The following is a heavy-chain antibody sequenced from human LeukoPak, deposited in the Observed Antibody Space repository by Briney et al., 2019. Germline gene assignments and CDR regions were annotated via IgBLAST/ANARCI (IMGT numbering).Heavy chain of an antibody. CDR1: GFTFSSYA. J-gene: IGHJ4*02. CDR3: AKVYYDILTGYRVFDY. Sequence: GGSLRLSCAASGFTFSSYAMSWVRQAPGKGLEWVSAISGSGGSTYYADSVKGRFTISRDNSKNTLYLQMNSLRAEDTAVYYCAKVYYDILTGYRVFDYWGQGTLVTVSS. V-gene: IGHV3-23*01. D-gene: IGHD3-9*01. CDR2: ISGSGGST.